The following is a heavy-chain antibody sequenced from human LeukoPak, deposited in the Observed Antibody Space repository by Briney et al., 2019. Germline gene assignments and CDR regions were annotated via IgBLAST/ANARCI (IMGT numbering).Heavy chain of an antibody. CDR3: ARDSSGWDVFDY. CDR1: GGSFSGYY. D-gene: IGHD6-19*01. Sequence: NPSETLSLTCAVYGGSFSGYYWSWIRQSPGKGLEWIGEINHSGSTNYNPSLKSRVTISVDTSKNQFSLKLSSVTAADTAVYYCARDSSGWDVFDYWGQGTLVTVSS. V-gene: IGHV4-34*01. J-gene: IGHJ4*02. CDR2: INHSGST.